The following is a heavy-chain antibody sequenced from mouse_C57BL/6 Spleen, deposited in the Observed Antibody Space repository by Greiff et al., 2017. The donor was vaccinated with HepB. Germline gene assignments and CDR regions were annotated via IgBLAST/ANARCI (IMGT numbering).Heavy chain of an antibody. Sequence: VQLQQSGPELVKPGDSVKISCKASGYSFTGYFMNWVMQSHGKSLEWIGRINPYNGDTFYNQKFKGKATLTVDKSSSTAHMELRSLTSEDSAVYYCARWGVNSPYYAMDYWGQGTSVTVSS. CDR1: GYSFTGYF. CDR2: INPYNGDT. J-gene: IGHJ4*01. V-gene: IGHV1-20*01. CDR3: ARWGVNSPYYAMDY. D-gene: IGHD1-3*01.